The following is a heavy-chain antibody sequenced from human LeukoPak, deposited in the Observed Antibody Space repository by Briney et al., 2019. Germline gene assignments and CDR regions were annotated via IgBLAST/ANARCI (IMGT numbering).Heavy chain of an antibody. CDR3: ARAPGTMIVVDY. CDR2: IRFDGTNK. D-gene: IGHD3-22*01. CDR1: GFTFSSYG. V-gene: IGHV3-30*02. J-gene: IGHJ4*02. Sequence: GGSLRLSCAASGFTFSSYGMHWVRQAPGKGLEWVSFIRFDGTNKYYADSVKGRFTISRDNSKNTLYLQMNSLRPDDTAVYYRARAPGTMIVVDYWGQGTLVTVSS.